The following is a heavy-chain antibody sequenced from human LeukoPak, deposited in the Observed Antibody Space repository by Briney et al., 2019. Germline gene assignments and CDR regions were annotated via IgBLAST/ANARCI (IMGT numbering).Heavy chain of an antibody. J-gene: IGHJ6*02. V-gene: IGHV4-39*01. D-gene: IGHD1-20*01. CDR3: ARNNWDRDRFNGIDV. Sequence: PAETLSLTCLVSGGSISSRSYYWAWIRQPSGKGLEWIGSVYYSGTTYYHPSLQSRVTISVDTSKNQFSLNLRSLTAADTAVYSCARNNWDRDRFNGIDVWGQGTTVTVSS. CDR2: VYYSGTT. CDR1: GGSISSRSYY.